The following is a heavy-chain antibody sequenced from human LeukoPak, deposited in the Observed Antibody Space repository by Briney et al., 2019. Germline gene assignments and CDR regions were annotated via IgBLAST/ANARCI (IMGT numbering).Heavy chain of an antibody. CDR1: GFTFSSYA. CDR2: ISSTSSDI. Sequence: GGSLRLSCAASGFTFSSYAMSWVRQAPGKGLEWISYISSTSSDIDYADSVKGRFTISRDNAQNSLYLQMTSLTAEDTAMYYCARVGYSSGWPTFDYWGPGTLVTVSS. V-gene: IGHV3-48*01. CDR3: ARVGYSSGWPTFDY. D-gene: IGHD6-19*01. J-gene: IGHJ4*02.